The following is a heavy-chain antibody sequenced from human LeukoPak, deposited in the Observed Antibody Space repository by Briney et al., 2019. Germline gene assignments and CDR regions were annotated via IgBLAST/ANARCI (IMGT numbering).Heavy chain of an antibody. V-gene: IGHV3-7*01. Sequence: GGSLRLSCAASGSTFSSYWMSWVRQAPGKGLEWVANIKQDGSEKYYVDSVKGRFTISRDNAKNSLYLQMNSLRAEGTAVYYCARDQDWSGYIFDYWGQGTLVTVSS. CDR3: ARDQDWSGYIFDY. D-gene: IGHD3-3*01. J-gene: IGHJ4*02. CDR1: GSTFSSYW. CDR2: IKQDGSEK.